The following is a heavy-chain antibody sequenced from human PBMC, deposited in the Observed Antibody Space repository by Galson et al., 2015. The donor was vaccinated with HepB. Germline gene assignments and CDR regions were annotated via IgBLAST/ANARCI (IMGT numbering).Heavy chain of an antibody. V-gene: IGHV3-23*01. J-gene: IGHJ4*02. CDR1: GFTFSSYA. D-gene: IGHD3-10*01. CDR3: AKLGRITMVRGVFFDY. Sequence: SLRLSCAASGFTFSSYAMSWVRQAPGKGLEWVSAISGSGGSTYYADSVKGRLTISRDNSKNTLYLQMNSLRAEDTAVYYCAKLGRITMVRGVFFDYWGQGTLVTVSS. CDR2: ISGSGGST.